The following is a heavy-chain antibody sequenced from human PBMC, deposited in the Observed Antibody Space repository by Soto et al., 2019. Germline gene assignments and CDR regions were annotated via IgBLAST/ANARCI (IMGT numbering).Heavy chain of an antibody. CDR3: AISRDGYVFDF. D-gene: IGHD5-12*01. CDR1: GDSPSTYW. J-gene: IGHJ5*01. CDR2: ISYSGSS. Sequence: SETLSLTSTVSGDSPSTYWWSWFRQPPGKGLEWLAYISYSGSSNYNPSLKSRATISADTSKKQFSLNLTSVTAADTAVYYCAISRDGYVFDFWGRGILVTVSS. V-gene: IGHV4-59*03.